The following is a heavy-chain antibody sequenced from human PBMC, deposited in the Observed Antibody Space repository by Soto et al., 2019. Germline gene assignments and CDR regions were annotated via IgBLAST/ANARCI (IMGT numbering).Heavy chain of an antibody. D-gene: IGHD2-2*01. J-gene: IGHJ6*03. V-gene: IGHV1-8*01. CDR2: MNPNSGNT. CDR3: VRSEVVPAASYYYYYMDV. Sequence: QGLEWMGWMNPNSGNTGYAQKFQGRVTMTRDTSISTAYMELSSLRSEDTAVYYCVRSEVVPAASYYYYYMDVWGKGPTGTVSS.